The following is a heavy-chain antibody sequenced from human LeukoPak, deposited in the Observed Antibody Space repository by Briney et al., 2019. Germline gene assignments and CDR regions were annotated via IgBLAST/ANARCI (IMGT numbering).Heavy chain of an antibody. CDR3: ARVYLERLTAGYFDH. CDR1: GFPFNNYA. Sequence: PGGSLRLSCAASGFPFNNYAMSWVRQAPGKGLEWVSVISGSGDITYYADSVKGRFTISRDNSKSTLYLQMNSLRDDDSAAYFCARVYLERLTAGYFDHWGQGTQVTVSP. D-gene: IGHD2-8*01. J-gene: IGHJ4*02. CDR2: ISGSGDIT. V-gene: IGHV3-23*01.